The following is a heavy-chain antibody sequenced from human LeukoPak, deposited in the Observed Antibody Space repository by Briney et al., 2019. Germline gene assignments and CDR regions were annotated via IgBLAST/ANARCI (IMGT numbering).Heavy chain of an antibody. V-gene: IGHV3-30-3*01. CDR3: ASDMSYSGYYIDY. D-gene: IGHD3-3*01. CDR2: ISYDGSNK. CDR1: GFTFSSYA. J-gene: IGHJ4*02. Sequence: GRSLRLSCAASGFTFSSYAMHWVRQAPGKGLEWVALISYDGSNKYYADSVKGRFTISRDNSKNTLYLQVNSLSPEDTAVYHCASDMSYSGYYIDYWGQGTLVTVSS.